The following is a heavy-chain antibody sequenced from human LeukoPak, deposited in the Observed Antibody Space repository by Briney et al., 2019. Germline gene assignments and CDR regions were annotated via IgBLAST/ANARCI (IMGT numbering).Heavy chain of an antibody. D-gene: IGHD1-26*01. V-gene: IGHV4-4*07. CDR2: IYTSGST. J-gene: IGHJ4*02. CDR3: ARETSRSYYVYSGYFDY. CDR1: GGSISSYY. Sequence: SETLSLTCTVSGGSISSYYWSWIRQPAGKGLEWIGRIYTSGSTNYNPSLKSRVTMSVDTSKNQFSLKLSSVTAADTAVYYCARETSRSYYVYSGYFDYWGQGTLVTVSS.